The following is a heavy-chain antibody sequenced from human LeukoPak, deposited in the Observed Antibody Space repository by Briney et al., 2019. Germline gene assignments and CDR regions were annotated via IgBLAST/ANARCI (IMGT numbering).Heavy chain of an antibody. CDR2: ISSSSSYI. J-gene: IGHJ3*02. Sequence: GGSLRLSCAASGFTFSSYSMNWVRQAPGKGLEWVSSISSSSSYIYYADAVKRRFTISRDNAKNSLYLQMNSLRAEDTAVYYCARVSSSWARAFDIWGQGTMVTVSS. D-gene: IGHD6-13*01. V-gene: IGHV3-21*01. CDR3: ARVSSSWARAFDI. CDR1: GFTFSSYS.